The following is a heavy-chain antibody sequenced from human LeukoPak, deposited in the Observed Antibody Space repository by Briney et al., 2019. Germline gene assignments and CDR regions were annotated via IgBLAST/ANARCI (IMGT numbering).Heavy chain of an antibody. V-gene: IGHV1-2*02. Sequence: GASVKVSCKASGYTFTSYGISWVRQAPGQGLEWMGWINPNSGGTNYAQKFQGRVTMTRDTSISTAYMELSRLRSDDTAVYYCARARRDCSGGSCLIFDYWGQGTLVTVSS. CDR1: GYTFTSYG. D-gene: IGHD2-15*01. J-gene: IGHJ4*02. CDR3: ARARRDCSGGSCLIFDY. CDR2: INPNSGGT.